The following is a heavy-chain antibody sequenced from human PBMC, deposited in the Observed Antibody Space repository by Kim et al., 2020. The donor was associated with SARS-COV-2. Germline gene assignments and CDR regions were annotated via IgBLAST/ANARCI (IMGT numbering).Heavy chain of an antibody. CDR2: K. CDR3: ARGPHCYYMDV. V-gene: IGHV3-30*01. J-gene: IGHJ6*03. Sequence: KYHADSVKRRFTISRDNSKNALYLQMNSLRAEDTAVYYCARGPHCYYMDVWGKGTTVTVSS.